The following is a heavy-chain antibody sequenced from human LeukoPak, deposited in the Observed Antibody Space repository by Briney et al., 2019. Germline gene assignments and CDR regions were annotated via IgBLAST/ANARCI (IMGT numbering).Heavy chain of an antibody. V-gene: IGHV4-59*08. CDR1: GGSISSYY. Sequence: SETLSLTCTVSGGSISSYYWSWIRQPPGKGLEWIGYIYYSGSTNYNPSLKSRVTISVDTSKNQFSLKLSSVTAADTAVYYCATHGPLWSGYYTEWYFDLWGRGTLVTVSS. CDR3: ATHGPLWSGYYTEWYFDL. CDR2: IYYSGST. D-gene: IGHD3-3*01. J-gene: IGHJ2*01.